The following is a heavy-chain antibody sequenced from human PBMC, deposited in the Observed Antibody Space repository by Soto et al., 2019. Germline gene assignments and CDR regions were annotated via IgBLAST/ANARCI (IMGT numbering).Heavy chain of an antibody. CDR2: ISSSGSTI. D-gene: IGHD5-12*01. J-gene: IGHJ3*02. V-gene: IGHV3-11*01. Sequence: GGSLRLSCAASGFTFSDYYMSWIRQAPGKGLEWVSYISSSGSTIYYADSVKGRFTISRDNAKNSLYLQMNSLRAEDTAVYYCARDRIAKYSGYLDAFDIWGQGTMVTVSS. CDR1: GFTFSDYY. CDR3: ARDRIAKYSGYLDAFDI.